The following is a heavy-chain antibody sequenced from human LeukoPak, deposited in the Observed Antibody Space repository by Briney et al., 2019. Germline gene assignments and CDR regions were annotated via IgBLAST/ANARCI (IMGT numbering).Heavy chain of an antibody. V-gene: IGHV3-30*18. CDR2: ISYDGNHK. J-gene: IGHJ4*02. Sequence: PGGSLRLSCAASGFVFSNYDMHWVRQAPGKGLEWVAVISYDGNHKYYGDSVKGRFTISRDNSRNTLYLQMDSLKTEDTAVYYCAKGELHFNTCSFDYWGQGTLVTVSS. CDR1: GFVFSNYD. D-gene: IGHD1-26*01. CDR3: AKGELHFNTCSFDY.